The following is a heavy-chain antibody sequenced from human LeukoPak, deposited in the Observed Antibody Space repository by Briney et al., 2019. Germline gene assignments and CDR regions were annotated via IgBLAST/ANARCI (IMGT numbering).Heavy chain of an antibody. V-gene: IGHV3-21*01. CDR1: GFSFSRYS. CDR3: ARGLAVAGDY. Sequence: PGGSLRLSCEASGFSFSRYSMNWVPQAPGRGREWVSSISTSGDSTYYADSVKGRFTISRDNAKNSLFLQMSSLRVDDTAVYYCARGLAVAGDYWGQGALVAVSS. J-gene: IGHJ4*02. D-gene: IGHD6-19*01. CDR2: ISTSGDST.